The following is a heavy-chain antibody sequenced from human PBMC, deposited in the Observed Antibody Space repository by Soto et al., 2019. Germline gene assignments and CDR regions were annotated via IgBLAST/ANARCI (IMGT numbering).Heavy chain of an antibody. CDR3: ARQRPIFGVVSPLVV. Sequence: ASVKVSCKASGYTFTGYYMHWVRQAPGQGLEWMGWINPNSGGTNYAQKFQGRVTMTRDTSISTAYMELSRLRSDDTAVYYCARQRPIFGVVSPLVVWGQGTTVTVSS. J-gene: IGHJ6*02. CDR2: INPNSGGT. CDR1: GYTFTGYY. V-gene: IGHV1-2*02. D-gene: IGHD3-3*01.